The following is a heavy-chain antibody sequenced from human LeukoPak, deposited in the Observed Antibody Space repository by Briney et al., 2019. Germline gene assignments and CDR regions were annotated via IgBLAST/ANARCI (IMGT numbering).Heavy chain of an antibody. CDR3: ARALPLYDFWSGYHGSSLGH. CDR1: GFTFSSYW. CDR2: INTDGSST. V-gene: IGHV3-74*01. J-gene: IGHJ4*02. Sequence: GGSLRLSCAASGFTFSSYWMHWVRQAPGKGLVWVSRINTDGSSTSYADSVKGRFTISRDNAKNTLYLQMNSLRAEDTAVYYCARALPLYDFWSGYHGSSLGHWGQGTLVTVSS. D-gene: IGHD3-3*01.